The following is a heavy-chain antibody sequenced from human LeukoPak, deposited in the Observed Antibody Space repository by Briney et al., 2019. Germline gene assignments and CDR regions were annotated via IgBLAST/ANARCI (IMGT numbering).Heavy chain of an antibody. D-gene: IGHD3-9*01. V-gene: IGHV1-18*04. CDR3: ARGRYDILTVYYYYYGMDV. Sequence: GASVKVSCKASGYTFTSYGISWVRQAPGQGLEWMGWISAYNGNTNYAQKLQGRVTMTTDTSTSTAYMELRSLRSDDTAVYYCARGRYDILTVYYYYYGMDVWGKGTTVTVSS. J-gene: IGHJ6*04. CDR1: GYTFTSYG. CDR2: ISAYNGNT.